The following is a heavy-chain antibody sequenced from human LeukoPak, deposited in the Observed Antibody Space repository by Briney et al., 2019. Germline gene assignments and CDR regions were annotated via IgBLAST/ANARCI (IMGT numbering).Heavy chain of an antibody. CDR2: IWYDGSNK. J-gene: IGHJ4*02. D-gene: IGHD6-13*01. CDR1: GFTFSSYG. CDR3: AKGSSSWSPLNYFDY. Sequence: PGGSLRLSCAASGFTFSSYGMHWVRQAPGKGLEWVAVIWYDGSNKYYADSVKGRFTISRDNSKNTLYLQMNSLRAEDTAVYYRAKGSSSWSPLNYFDYWGQGTLVTVSS. V-gene: IGHV3-33*06.